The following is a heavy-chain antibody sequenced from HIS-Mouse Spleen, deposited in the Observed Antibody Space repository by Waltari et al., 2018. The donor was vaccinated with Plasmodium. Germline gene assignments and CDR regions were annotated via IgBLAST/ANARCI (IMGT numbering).Heavy chain of an antibody. V-gene: IGHV4-34*01. CDR1: GGSFSGYY. J-gene: IGHJ4*02. Sequence: QVQLQQWGAGLLKPSETLSLTCAVYGGSFSGYYWSWIRQPPGKGLEWIGEIHHSGSTNYNPSLKSRVTISVDTSKNQFSLKLSSVTAADTAVYYCARVRPGYYFDYWGQGTLVTVSS. D-gene: IGHD6-6*01. CDR3: ARVRPGYYFDY. CDR2: IHHSGST.